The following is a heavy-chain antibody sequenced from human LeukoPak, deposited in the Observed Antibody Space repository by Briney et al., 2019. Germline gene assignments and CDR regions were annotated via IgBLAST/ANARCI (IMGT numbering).Heavy chain of an antibody. CDR2: IYYSGST. D-gene: IGHD6-19*01. CDR3: ARQRYSSRSLDY. V-gene: IGHV4-39*01. CDR1: GGSISTSSYY. J-gene: IGHJ4*02. Sequence: SDTLSLTCTVSGGSISTSSYYWGWIRQPPVKGLEWLGNIYYSGSTYYNPCLKSRVTISIDTSKNQFSLKLSSVTAADTAVYYCARQRYSSRSLDYWGQGTLVTVSS.